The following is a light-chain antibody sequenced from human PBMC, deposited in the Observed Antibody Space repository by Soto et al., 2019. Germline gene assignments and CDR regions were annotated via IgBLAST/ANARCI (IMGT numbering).Light chain of an antibody. Sequence: AIQMTQSPSSLSAAEGDRVTITCRASQGIRNALGWYQQKPGKAPKLLIYAASTLRSGVPSRFSGSGSGTDFTLTISSLQPEDFATDYCLQDYNYPWTFGQGTKVEIK. V-gene: IGKV1-6*01. J-gene: IGKJ1*01. CDR1: QGIRNA. CDR3: LQDYNYPWT. CDR2: AAS.